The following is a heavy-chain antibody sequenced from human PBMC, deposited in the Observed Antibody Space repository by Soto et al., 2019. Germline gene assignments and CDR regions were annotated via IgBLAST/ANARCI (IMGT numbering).Heavy chain of an antibody. CDR1: GFVFSTYG. CDR2: ISWSGGAI. CDR3: AKFVQGNGWFHFDY. J-gene: IGHJ4*02. D-gene: IGHD6-19*01. Sequence: EVELLESGGDLVQPGGSLRLSCAASGFVFSTYGMSWVRQAPGKGLEWVSAISWSGGAIYYADSVKGRFTISRDNSKNTLFLQMNRLRGEDTAVYYCAKFVQGNGWFHFDYWGQGTLVTVSS. V-gene: IGHV3-23*01.